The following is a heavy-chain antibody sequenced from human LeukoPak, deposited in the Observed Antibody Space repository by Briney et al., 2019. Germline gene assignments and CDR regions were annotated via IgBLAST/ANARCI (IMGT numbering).Heavy chain of an antibody. V-gene: IGHV3-7*03. CDR3: ARTNHDIVVLPAAIAYYYYYYGMDV. CDR1: GFTFSSYW. D-gene: IGHD2-2*01. Sequence: GGSLRLSCAASGFTFSSYWMSWVRQAPGKGLEWVANIKQDGSEKYYVDSVKGRFTISRDNAKNSLYLQMNSLRAEDTAVYYCARTNHDIVVLPAAIAYYYYYYGMDVWGQGTTVTVSS. J-gene: IGHJ6*02. CDR2: IKQDGSEK.